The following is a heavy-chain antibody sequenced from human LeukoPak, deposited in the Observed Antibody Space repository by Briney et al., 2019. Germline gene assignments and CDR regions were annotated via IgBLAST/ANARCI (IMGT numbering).Heavy chain of an antibody. CDR3: ARHGTISSESYFDY. CDR1: GGSVSSYY. D-gene: IGHD1-14*01. J-gene: IGHJ4*02. Sequence: PSETLSLTCSVSGGSVSSYYWSWIRQSPGKGLEWIGYVHNSGRTNYNPSLKSRVTGFVDTSKNQVSLRLSSVTAADTAVYYCARHGTISSESYFDYWGQGALVTVSS. CDR2: VHNSGRT. V-gene: IGHV4-59*08.